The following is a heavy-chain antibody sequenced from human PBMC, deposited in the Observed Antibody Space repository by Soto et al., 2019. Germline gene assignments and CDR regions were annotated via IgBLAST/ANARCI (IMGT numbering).Heavy chain of an antibody. Sequence: SETLSLTCTVSGGSISSGGYYWSWIRQHPGKGLEWIGYIYSTGSTYYNPSLKSRVSISVDTSKNQFSLKLSSVTAADTAVYYCARDTAGMDYCDYWGQGTLVTVSS. CDR1: GGSISSGGYY. D-gene: IGHD5-18*01. J-gene: IGHJ4*02. CDR2: IYSTGST. V-gene: IGHV4-31*03. CDR3: ARDTAGMDYCDY.